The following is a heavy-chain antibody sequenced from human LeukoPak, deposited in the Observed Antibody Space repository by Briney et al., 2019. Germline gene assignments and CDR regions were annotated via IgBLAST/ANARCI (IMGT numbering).Heavy chain of an antibody. CDR1: GFTFSDYY. V-gene: IGHV3-11*04. CDR3: ARRRVAVVRGVDITSYYFDY. Sequence: GGSLRLSCAASGFTFSDYYMSWIRQAPGKGLEWVSYISSSGSTIYYADSVKGRFTISRDNAKNSLYLQMNSLRAEDTAVYYCARRRVAVVRGVDITSYYFDYWGQGTLVTVSS. CDR2: ISSSGSTI. D-gene: IGHD3-10*01. J-gene: IGHJ4*02.